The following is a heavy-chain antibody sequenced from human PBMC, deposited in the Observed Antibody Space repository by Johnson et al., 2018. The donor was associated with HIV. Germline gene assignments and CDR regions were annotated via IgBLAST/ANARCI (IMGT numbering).Heavy chain of an antibody. Sequence: VQLVESGGGLVQPGGSLRLSCAAYGFTFSDYYMSWIRQAPGKGLEWVSGINWNGGSTGYADSVKGRFTISRDNAKNSLYLQMSSLRGEDMAVYYCARERWSSYFGAFDIWGQGTMVTLSS. CDR1: GFTFSDYY. J-gene: IGHJ3*02. V-gene: IGHV3-20*04. D-gene: IGHD3-3*01. CDR3: ARERWSSYFGAFDI. CDR2: INWNGGST.